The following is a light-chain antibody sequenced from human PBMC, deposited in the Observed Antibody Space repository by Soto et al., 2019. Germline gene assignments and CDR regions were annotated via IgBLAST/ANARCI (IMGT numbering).Light chain of an antibody. CDR1: QSVSNNY. J-gene: IGKJ5*01. V-gene: IGKV3D-20*02. CDR3: QQRHMWPIT. Sequence: EIVLTQSPGTLSLSPGERATLSCRASQSVSNNYLAWYQQKPGQAPRLLIYGASNRATGIPARFSGSGSGTDFTLTISSLEPEDSAVYYCQQRHMWPITFGQGTQLEIK. CDR2: GAS.